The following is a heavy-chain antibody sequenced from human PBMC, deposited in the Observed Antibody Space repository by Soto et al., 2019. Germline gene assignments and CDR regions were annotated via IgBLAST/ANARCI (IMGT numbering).Heavy chain of an antibody. J-gene: IGHJ3*02. CDR2: FDPEDGET. CDR1: GYTLTELS. CDR3: ATDSKTRPHDAFDI. Sequence: ASVKVSCKVSGYTLTELSMHWVRQAPGKGLEWMGGFDPEDGETIYAQKFQGRVTMTEDTSTDTAYMELSSLRSEDTAVYYCATDSKTRPHDAFDIWGQGTMVTVSS. D-gene: IGHD6-6*01. V-gene: IGHV1-24*01.